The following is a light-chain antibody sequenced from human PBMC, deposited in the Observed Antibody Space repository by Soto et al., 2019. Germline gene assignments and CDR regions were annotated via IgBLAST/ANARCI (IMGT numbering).Light chain of an antibody. Sequence: QSVLTQPPSVSGAPGQRVTISCTGNNYNLGAGYDVHWYQQLPGAAPKLVIFGNRNRPSGVPERFSGSKSGTSASPAITGLQAEDEADYYCQAYDDSLTAFVFGGGTQLTVL. CDR2: GNR. CDR3: QAYDDSLTAFV. CDR1: NYNLGAGYD. V-gene: IGLV1-40*01. J-gene: IGLJ3*02.